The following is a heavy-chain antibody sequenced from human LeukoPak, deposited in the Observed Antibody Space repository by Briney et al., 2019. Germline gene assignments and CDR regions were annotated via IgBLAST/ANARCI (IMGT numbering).Heavy chain of an antibody. CDR1: GFTFSSYS. D-gene: IGHD3/OR15-3a*01. CDR3: ARVGLEGYFYFDY. J-gene: IGHJ4*02. V-gene: IGHV3-21*04. Sequence: GGSLRLSCAASGFTFSSYSMNWVRQAPGKGLEWVSSISSSSSYIYYADSVKGRFTISRDNSKNTLYLQMNSLRAEDTAVYYCARVGLEGYFYFDYWGQGTLVTVSS. CDR2: ISSSSSYI.